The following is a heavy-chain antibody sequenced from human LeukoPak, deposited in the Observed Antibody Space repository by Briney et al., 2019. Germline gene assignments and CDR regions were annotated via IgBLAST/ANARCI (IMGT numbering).Heavy chain of an antibody. Sequence: GGSLRLSCAASGFTVSSNYMSWVRQAPGKGLEWVSDIYSGGSTYYADSVKGRFTISRDNSKNTLYLQMNSLRAEDTAVYYCAREPVAAAGRSGYFDYWGQGTLVTVSS. CDR2: IYSGGST. CDR1: GFTVSSNY. D-gene: IGHD6-13*01. CDR3: AREPVAAAGRSGYFDY. V-gene: IGHV3-66*01. J-gene: IGHJ4*02.